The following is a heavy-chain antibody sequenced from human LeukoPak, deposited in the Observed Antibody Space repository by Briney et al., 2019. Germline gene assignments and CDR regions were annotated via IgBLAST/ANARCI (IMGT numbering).Heavy chain of an antibody. CDR2: IQFDGTDI. D-gene: IGHD6-13*01. CDR1: GFTFSEYG. J-gene: IGHJ4*02. CDR3: AKDIEYGIAAPL. V-gene: IGHV3-30*02. Sequence: SGGSLRLSCAASGFTFSEYGVHWVRQAPGKGLEWVAFIQFDGTDIFYADSVKGRFTVSRDNSKNTQYLQMNSLRAEDTAVYYCAKDIEYGIAAPLWGQGTLVTVSS.